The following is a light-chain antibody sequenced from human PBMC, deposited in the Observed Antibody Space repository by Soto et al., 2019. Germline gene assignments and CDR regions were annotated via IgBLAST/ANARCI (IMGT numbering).Light chain of an antibody. Sequence: QSALTQPASVSGSPGQSITISCTGTSIDVGGYDYVSWYQHHPGKAPQLLIYEVNRRPSGISNRFSASKSGNTASLTISGLQAEDEATYYCSSYTSSSSLGVFGTGTKLTVL. CDR2: EVN. J-gene: IGLJ1*01. V-gene: IGLV2-14*01. CDR1: SIDVGGYDY. CDR3: SSYTSSSSLGV.